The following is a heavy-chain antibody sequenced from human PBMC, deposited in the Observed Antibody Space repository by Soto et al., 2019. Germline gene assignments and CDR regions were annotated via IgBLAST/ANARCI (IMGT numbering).Heavy chain of an antibody. CDR3: TRNKNDSSGAFDY. CDR1: GGSISSSNW. V-gene: IGHV4-4*02. CDR2: IYHRRST. J-gene: IGHJ4*02. D-gene: IGHD3-22*01. Sequence: QLQLQESGPGLVKPSGTLSLTCAVSGGSISSSNWWSGVRQPPGKGLEWIGEIYHRRSTNDNPSLKSRVTIKVDNSKNQFTRKLSSVTAADTAVYYSTRNKNDSSGAFDYWGQGTQVTVSS.